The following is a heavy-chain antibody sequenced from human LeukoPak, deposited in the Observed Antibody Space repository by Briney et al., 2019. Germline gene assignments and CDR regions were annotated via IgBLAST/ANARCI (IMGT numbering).Heavy chain of an antibody. Sequence: ASVTVSCKASGYTYTSYGISWVRQAPGQGLEWMGWISAYNGNTNYAQKLQGRVTMTTDTSTSTAYMELRILRSDDTAVYCCARDRRITMVRGIYKNWFDPWGQGTLVTVSS. CDR1: GYTYTSYG. V-gene: IGHV1-18*01. CDR2: ISAYNGNT. D-gene: IGHD3-10*01. CDR3: ARDRRITMVRGIYKNWFDP. J-gene: IGHJ5*02.